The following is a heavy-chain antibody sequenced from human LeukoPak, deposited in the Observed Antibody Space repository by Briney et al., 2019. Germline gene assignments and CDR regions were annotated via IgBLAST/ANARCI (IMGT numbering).Heavy chain of an antibody. CDR3: ARSGSSSSLRYFDY. CDR2: ISYDGSNN. CDR1: GFTFSSYS. D-gene: IGHD6-6*01. Sequence: GGSLRLSCAASGFTFSSYSMHWVRQAPGKGLEWVAVISYDGSNNYYADSVKGRFTISRDNSKNTLYLQMNNLRVEDTAVYYCARSGSSSSLRYFDYWGQGTLVTVSS. V-gene: IGHV3-30-3*01. J-gene: IGHJ4*02.